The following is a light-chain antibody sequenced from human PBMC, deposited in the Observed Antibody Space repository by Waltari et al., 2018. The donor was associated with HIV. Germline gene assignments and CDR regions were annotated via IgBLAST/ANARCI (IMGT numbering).Light chain of an antibody. CDR3: QQYGSSRPLT. V-gene: IGKV3-20*01. Sequence: EIVLTQSPGPLSLSPGDRDTLSCRASQSVPSDSLGWYQQKPGQPPRLLIYGASRRATGIPDRFSGSGSGTDFTLTISRLEPEDFAVFYCQQYGSSRPLTFGAGTKVEIK. CDR2: GAS. J-gene: IGKJ4*01. CDR1: QSVPSDS.